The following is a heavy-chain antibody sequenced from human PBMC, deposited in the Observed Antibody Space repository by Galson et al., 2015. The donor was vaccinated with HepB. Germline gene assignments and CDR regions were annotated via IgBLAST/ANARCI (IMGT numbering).Heavy chain of an antibody. CDR2: ISGSVGST. J-gene: IGHJ4*02. Sequence: SLRLSCAASGFTFSSYAMSWVRQAPGKGLEWVSVISGSVGSTYYADSVKGRFTISRKNYKNTLYLQMNSLRAEDTAVYYCAKGREWLLSAGFDYWGQGTLVTVSS. CDR1: GFTFSSYA. V-gene: IGHV3-23*01. D-gene: IGHD3-3*01. CDR3: AKGREWLLSAGFDY.